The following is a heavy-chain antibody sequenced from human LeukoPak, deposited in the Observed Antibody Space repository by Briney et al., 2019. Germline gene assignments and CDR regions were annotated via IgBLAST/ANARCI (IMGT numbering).Heavy chain of an antibody. CDR2: IKSDSSHI. CDR3: ARGVVPAAFDI. Sequence: GGSLRLSCAASGFIFSAYSMNWVHQAPGKGLEWVSSIKSDSSHISYANSVRGRFTISRDNGQNSLYLQINSLRVEDTAVYYCARGVVPAAFDIWGQGTMVTVSS. V-gene: IGHV3-21*01. J-gene: IGHJ3*02. D-gene: IGHD2-2*01. CDR1: GFIFSAYS.